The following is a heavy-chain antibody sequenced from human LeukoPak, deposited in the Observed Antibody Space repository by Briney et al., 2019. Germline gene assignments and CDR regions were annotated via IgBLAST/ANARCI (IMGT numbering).Heavy chain of an antibody. Sequence: GGSLRLSCAASGFTFSSYWMSWVRQAPGKGLEWVANIKQDGSEKYYVDSVKGRFTISRDNAKNSLYLQMNSLRAEDTAVYYCARDSSYSKWEGTYYYYYYMDVWGKGTTVTVSS. CDR3: ARDSSYSKWEGTYYYYYYMDV. V-gene: IGHV3-7*01. CDR1: GFTFSSYW. D-gene: IGHD4-11*01. CDR2: IKQDGSEK. J-gene: IGHJ6*03.